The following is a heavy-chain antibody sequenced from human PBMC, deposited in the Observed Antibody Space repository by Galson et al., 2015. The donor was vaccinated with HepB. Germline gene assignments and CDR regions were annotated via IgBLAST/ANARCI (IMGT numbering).Heavy chain of an antibody. CDR3: AKAAAIHWYFDL. V-gene: IGHV3-30*18. D-gene: IGHD2-2*02. CDR2: ISYDGSNK. J-gene: IGHJ2*01. Sequence: SLRLSCAASGFTFSSYGMHWVRQAPGKGLEWVAVISYDGSNKYYADSVKGRFTISRDNSKNTLYLQMNSLRAEDTAVYYCAKAAAIHWYFDLWGRGTLVTVSS. CDR1: GFTFSSYG.